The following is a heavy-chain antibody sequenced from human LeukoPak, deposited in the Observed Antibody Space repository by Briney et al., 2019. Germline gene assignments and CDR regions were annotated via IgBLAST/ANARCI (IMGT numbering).Heavy chain of an antibody. CDR3: AREYGNLTMVTNLDF. J-gene: IGHJ4*02. CDR1: GDTFSSSP. D-gene: IGHD4-17*01. Sequence: EASVKVSCKASGDTFSSSPITWVRQAPGQGLEWMGRIIPILAIANYAQKFQGRVTITADKSTRTAYVEVVSLRSEDTAVYYCAREYGNLTMVTNLDFWGQGTLVTVYS. CDR2: IIPILAIA. V-gene: IGHV1-69*04.